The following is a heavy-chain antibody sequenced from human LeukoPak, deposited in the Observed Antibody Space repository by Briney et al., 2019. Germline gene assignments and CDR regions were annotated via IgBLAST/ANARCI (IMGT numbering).Heavy chain of an antibody. CDR2: IFSDGST. J-gene: IGHJ4*02. Sequence: RGGSLRLSRAASGFTVSTSYMSWVRQAPGEGLEWDAVIFSDGSTYYPDCVKAGFTISRDSSKHTLYLQMNSLRADDTPVYYCARAPYCSGDSCSQHWGKGTVVPVSS. V-gene: IGHV3-66*02. CDR3: ARAPYCSGDSCSQH. CDR1: GFTVSTSY. D-gene: IGHD2-15*01.